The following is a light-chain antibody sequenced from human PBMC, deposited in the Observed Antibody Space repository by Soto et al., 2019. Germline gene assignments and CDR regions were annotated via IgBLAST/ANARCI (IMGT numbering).Light chain of an antibody. V-gene: IGLV2-8*01. CDR2: EVT. J-gene: IGLJ1*01. CDR3: SSXGGTYSV. Sequence: QSVLTQPPSASGSPGQSVTITCTGASSDVGRFNYVSWYQQHPGKAPKLMIYEVTERPSGVPDRFSAYKSGNTASLTVSGLQAEDEADYYCSSXGGTYSVFGTGTKVTVL. CDR1: SSDVGRFNY.